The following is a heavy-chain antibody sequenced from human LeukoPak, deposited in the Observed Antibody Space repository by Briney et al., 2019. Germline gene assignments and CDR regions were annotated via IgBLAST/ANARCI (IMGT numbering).Heavy chain of an antibody. CDR2: VYHTGST. CDR1: GYSISRGYY. CDR3: ARAGWIITSGIDY. Sequence: SETLSLTCAVSGYSISRGYYWALIRQPPGKGLEWVGTVYHTGSTYYNPSLDSRVTISVATSKNEFSLNLKSVAAADTAVYYCARAGWIITSGIDYWDQGALVTVSS. J-gene: IGHJ4*02. V-gene: IGHV4-38-2*01. D-gene: IGHD3-10*01.